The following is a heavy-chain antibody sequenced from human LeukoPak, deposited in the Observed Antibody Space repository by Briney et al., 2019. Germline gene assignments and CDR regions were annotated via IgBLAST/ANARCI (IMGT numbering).Heavy chain of an antibody. Sequence: ASVKVSRKASGYTFTMYFIHWVRQAPGQGLEWMGWMNPNSGNTGYAQKFQGRVTMTRNTSISTAYMELSSLRSEDTAVYYCARGIYGDSEYFQHWGQGTLVTVSS. CDR1: GYTFTMYF. CDR2: MNPNSGNT. CDR3: ARGIYGDSEYFQH. D-gene: IGHD4-17*01. J-gene: IGHJ1*01. V-gene: IGHV1-8*01.